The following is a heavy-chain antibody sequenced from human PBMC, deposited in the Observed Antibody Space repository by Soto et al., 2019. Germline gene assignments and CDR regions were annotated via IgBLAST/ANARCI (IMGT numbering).Heavy chain of an antibody. Sequence: GGSLRLSCAASGFTFSSYAMHWVRQAPGKGLEWVAVISYDGSNKYYADSVKGRFTISRDNSKNTLYLQMNSLRAEDTAVYYCARDRFFHYYYDSSGYHWFDPWGQGTLVTSPQ. D-gene: IGHD3-22*01. J-gene: IGHJ5*02. CDR2: ISYDGSNK. CDR1: GFTFSSYA. V-gene: IGHV3-30-3*01. CDR3: ARDRFFHYYYDSSGYHWFDP.